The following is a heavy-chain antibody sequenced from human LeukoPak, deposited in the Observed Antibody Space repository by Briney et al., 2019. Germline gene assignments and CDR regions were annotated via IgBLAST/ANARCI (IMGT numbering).Heavy chain of an antibody. Sequence: GGSLRLSCAASGFTFSSYSMNWVRQAPGKGLEWVSYISSASNTMYYADSVKGRFTISRDNAKNSLYLQTNSLRAEDTAMYYCARDGWFGDYNWFDPWGQGTLVTVSS. J-gene: IGHJ5*02. D-gene: IGHD3-10*01. CDR3: ARDGWFGDYNWFDP. CDR1: GFTFSSYS. V-gene: IGHV3-48*01. CDR2: ISSASNTM.